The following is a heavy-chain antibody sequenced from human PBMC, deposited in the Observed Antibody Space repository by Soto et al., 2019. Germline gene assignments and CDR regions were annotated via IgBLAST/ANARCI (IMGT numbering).Heavy chain of an antibody. J-gene: IGHJ4*02. CDR1: GGIFHGYG. CDR3: ARDGIGGTVFRGYLAY. CDR2: IRFDGSNE. D-gene: IGHD2-15*01. Sequence: GGSLRLSCAVPGGIFHGYGMHWVRQAPGKGLEWVAIIRFDGSNEEYADSVKGRFTISRDNSKNTLYLQMNTLGAEDTAVYYCARDGIGGTVFRGYLAYSGRGTVVTVSS. V-gene: IGHV3-33*01.